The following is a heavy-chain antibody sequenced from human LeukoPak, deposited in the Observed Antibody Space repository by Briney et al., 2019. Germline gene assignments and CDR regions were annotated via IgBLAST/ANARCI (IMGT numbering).Heavy chain of an antibody. CDR3: ARESYYYYYMDV. J-gene: IGHJ6*03. CDR2: IYYSGST. Sequence: SETLSFTCTVSGGSISSYYWGWIRQPPGKGLEWIGSIYYSGSTYYNPSLKSRVTISVDTSKNQFSLKLSSVTAADTAVYYCARESYYYYYMDVWGKGTTVTVSS. V-gene: IGHV4-39*07. CDR1: GGSISSYY.